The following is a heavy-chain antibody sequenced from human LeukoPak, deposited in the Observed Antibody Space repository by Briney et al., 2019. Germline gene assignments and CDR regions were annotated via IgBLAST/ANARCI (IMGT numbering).Heavy chain of an antibody. CDR2: IIPILGMT. Sequence: SVKVSCKASGGTFNSYTISWVRQAPRQGLEWMGRIIPILGMTNYAQKFQGRVTITADNSATTAYMDLSSLRSEDTAVYYCARGDCTGGSCPDYWGQGTLVTVSS. CDR1: GGTFNSYT. D-gene: IGHD2-15*01. CDR3: ARGDCTGGSCPDY. V-gene: IGHV1-69*02. J-gene: IGHJ4*02.